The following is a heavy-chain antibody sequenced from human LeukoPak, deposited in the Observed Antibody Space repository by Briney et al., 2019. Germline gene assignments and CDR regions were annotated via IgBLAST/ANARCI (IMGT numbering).Heavy chain of an antibody. CDR1: GFTFSSYA. V-gene: IGHV3-23*01. Sequence: GGSLRLSCAASGFTFSSYAMSWVRQAPGKGLEWVSAISGSGGSTYYADSVKGRFTISRDNSKNTLYLQMNSLRAEDTAVYYYAKGDYYYDSSGYYPTLLGYWGQGTLVTVSS. J-gene: IGHJ4*02. D-gene: IGHD3-22*01. CDR3: AKGDYYYDSSGYYPTLLGY. CDR2: ISGSGGST.